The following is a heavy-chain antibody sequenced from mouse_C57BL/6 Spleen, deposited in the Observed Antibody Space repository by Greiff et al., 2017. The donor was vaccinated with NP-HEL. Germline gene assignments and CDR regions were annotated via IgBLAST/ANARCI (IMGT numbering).Heavy chain of an antibody. V-gene: IGHV1-66*01. D-gene: IGHD1-1*01. J-gene: IGHJ1*03. CDR1: GYSFTSYY. CDR2: IYPGSGNT. Sequence: QVQLQQSGPELVKPGASVKISCKASGYSFTSYYIHWVKQRPGQGLEWIGWIYPGSGNTKYNEKFKGKATLTADTSSSTAYMQLSSLTSEDSAVYYCARETVVAKSYWYFDVWGTGTTVTVSS. CDR3: ARETVVAKSYWYFDV.